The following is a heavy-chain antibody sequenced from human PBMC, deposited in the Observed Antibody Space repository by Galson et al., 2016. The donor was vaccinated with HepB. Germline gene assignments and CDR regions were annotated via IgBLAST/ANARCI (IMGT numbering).Heavy chain of an antibody. CDR3: ARAGWSPGFYHNGLDV. J-gene: IGHJ6*02. CDR2: INPNTGGT. CDR1: GYTFSGYY. V-gene: IGHV1-2*06. Sequence: SVKVSCKASGYTFSGYYVHWVRQAPGQGLKRMGRINPNTGGTDYAQNFQGRVTMTRDTSINTAYMALSRLTYDDTAVYYCARAGWSPGFYHNGLDVWGHGTTVTVSS. D-gene: IGHD2-15*01.